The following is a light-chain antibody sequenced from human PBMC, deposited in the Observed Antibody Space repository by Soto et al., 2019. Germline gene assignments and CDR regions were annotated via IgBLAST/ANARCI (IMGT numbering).Light chain of an antibody. CDR2: GAS. CDR1: QNIISN. V-gene: IGKV3-15*01. J-gene: IGKJ5*01. CDR3: QQYNNWPIT. Sequence: EIAMTQSPATLSVSPGERATLSCRANQNIISNLAWYQQKPGQAPRLLIYGASTRATGVPARFSGSGSGTEFTLTNSSLQSEDVEVYCCQQYNNWPITFGQGTLLEIK.